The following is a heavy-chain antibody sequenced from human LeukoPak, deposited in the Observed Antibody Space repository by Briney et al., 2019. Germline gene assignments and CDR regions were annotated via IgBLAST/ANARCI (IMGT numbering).Heavy chain of an antibody. Sequence: ASVKVSCKASGYTFTGYGITWVRQAPGQGLEWMGWISPYTGDTNYAQNLQGRVTVTTDTSTSTAYMELSSLRSDDTAVYYCARDQSGGSPHGVWGKGTTVTVSS. CDR3: ARDQSGGSPHGV. CDR2: ISPYTGDT. J-gene: IGHJ6*04. CDR1: GYTFTGYG. V-gene: IGHV1-18*01. D-gene: IGHD2-15*01.